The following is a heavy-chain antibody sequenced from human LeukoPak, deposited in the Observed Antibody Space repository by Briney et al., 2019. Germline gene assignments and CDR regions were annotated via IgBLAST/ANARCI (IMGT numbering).Heavy chain of an antibody. CDR1: GGSITNYY. CDR2: IDTSGST. V-gene: IGHV4-4*07. Sequence: SETLSLTCTVSGGSITNYYWSWIQQPAGKGLEWIGRIDTSGSTNYNPSLKSRVTMSVDTSKNQFSLKVSSVTAADTAVYYCARDSYGDEGYWGQGTLVTVSS. CDR3: ARDSYGDEGY. D-gene: IGHD2-21*01. J-gene: IGHJ4*02.